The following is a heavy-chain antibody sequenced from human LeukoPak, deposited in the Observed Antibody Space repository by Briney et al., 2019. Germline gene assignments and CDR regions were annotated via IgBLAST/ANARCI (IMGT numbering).Heavy chain of an antibody. D-gene: IGHD1-26*01. CDR1: GFTFSGHW. V-gene: IGHV3-74*01. J-gene: IGHJ4*02. CDR3: VRVGTALDY. Sequence: QPGGSLRLSCAASGFTFSGHWMCWVRHAPGKGLVWVARIINDGSATYYADSVKGRFTISRDNAKNTLSLQMNSLRAEDTAVYYCVRVGTALDYWGQGTLVTVSS. CDR2: IINDGSAT.